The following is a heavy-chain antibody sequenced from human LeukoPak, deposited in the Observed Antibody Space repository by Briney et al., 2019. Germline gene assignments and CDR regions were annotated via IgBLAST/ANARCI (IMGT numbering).Heavy chain of an antibody. CDR1: GFNFSDYY. D-gene: IGHD3-10*01. J-gene: IGHJ4*02. CDR2: ISSSSSYT. CDR3: VKDRTGTYTLDY. V-gene: IGHV3-11*06. Sequence: GGSLRLSCAAPGFNFSDYYMSWIRQAQGKGLDWVSYISSSSSYTNYADSVKGRFTISRDNAKNSLYLQMNSLRAEDTAVYYCVKDRTGTYTLDYWGQGTLVTVSS.